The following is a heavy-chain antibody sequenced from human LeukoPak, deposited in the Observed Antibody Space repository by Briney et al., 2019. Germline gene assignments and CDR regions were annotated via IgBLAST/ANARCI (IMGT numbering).Heavy chain of an antibody. CDR1: GFTFSNAW. CDR2: IKSKTDGGAT. Sequence: SGGSLRLSCAASGFTFSNAWLTWVRQAPGEGLEWVGRIKSKTDGGATDYSTPAKGRFTISRDDSKNNLYLQMNSLKTEDTAIYYCTRDWFDSWGQGTLVTVSS. J-gene: IGHJ5*01. V-gene: IGHV3-15*01. CDR3: TRDWFDS.